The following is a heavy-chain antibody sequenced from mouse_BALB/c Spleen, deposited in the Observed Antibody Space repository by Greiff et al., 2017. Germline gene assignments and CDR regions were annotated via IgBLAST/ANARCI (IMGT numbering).Heavy chain of an antibody. J-gene: IGHJ2*01. CDR2: IRLKSNNYAT. CDR1: GFTFSNYW. V-gene: IGHV6-6*02. Sequence: EVKLQESGGGLVQPGGSMKLSCVASGFTFSNYWMNWVRQSPEKGLEWVAEIRLKSNNYATHYAESVKGRFTISRDDSKSSVYLQMNNLRAEDTGIYHCTRPGYRYDEYWGQGTTLTVSS. CDR3: TRPGYRYDEY. D-gene: IGHD2-14*01.